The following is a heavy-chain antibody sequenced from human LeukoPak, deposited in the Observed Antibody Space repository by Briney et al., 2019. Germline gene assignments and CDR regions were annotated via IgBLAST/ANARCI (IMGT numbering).Heavy chain of an antibody. CDR1: GFSFGDFA. V-gene: IGHV3-30*04. Sequence: GGSLRLSCAPSGFSFGDFAMHWVRQAPGKGLEWVALISYDGGNIYYADSVRGRFTISRDNSKNMLFLHMNSLRPEDTAVYYCARDPPFRSRWSQNLFDHWGQGTLVTVSS. J-gene: IGHJ4*02. CDR2: ISYDGGNI. D-gene: IGHD6-19*01. CDR3: ARDPPFRSRWSQNLFDH.